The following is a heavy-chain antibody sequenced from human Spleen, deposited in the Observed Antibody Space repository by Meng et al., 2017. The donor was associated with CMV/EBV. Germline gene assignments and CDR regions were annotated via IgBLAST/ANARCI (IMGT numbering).Heavy chain of an antibody. CDR2: ISGSGTSA. CDR3: AKDPGVAGSRTYYFDF. J-gene: IGHJ4*02. Sequence: GESLKISCAASGFTFRTYAMSWVRKAPGKGLEWVSVISGSGTSAYYADSVRGRFTFSRDNSNNMLYLQMNSLRAEDTAVYYCAKDPGVAGSRTYYFDFWGPGTLVTVSS. CDR1: GFTFRTYA. V-gene: IGHV3-23*01. D-gene: IGHD6-19*01.